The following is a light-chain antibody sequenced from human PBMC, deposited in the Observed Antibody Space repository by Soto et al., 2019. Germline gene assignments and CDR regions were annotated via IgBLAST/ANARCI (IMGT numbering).Light chain of an antibody. CDR3: SSYTSSSTLYV. V-gene: IGLV2-14*01. CDR2: EVS. J-gene: IGLJ1*01. CDR1: SSDVGGYNY. Sequence: QSVLTQPASVSGSPGQSITISCTGTSSDVGGYNYVSWYQQHPGKATKLMIYEVSNRPSGVSNSFSGSKSGNTASLTISGLQAEDEADYYCSSYTSSSTLYVFGTGTKVTVL.